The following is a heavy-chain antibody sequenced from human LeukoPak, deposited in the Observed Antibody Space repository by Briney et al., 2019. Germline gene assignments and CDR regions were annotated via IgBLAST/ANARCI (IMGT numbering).Heavy chain of an antibody. CDR2: IIPIFGTA. CDR1: GGTFSSYA. J-gene: IGHJ4*02. Sequence: SVKVSCKASGGTFSSYAISWVRQAPGHGLEWMGGIIPIFGTANYAQKFQGRVTITADESTSTAHMELSSLRSEDTAVYYCARAPPGASRHMGIDYWGQGTLVTVSS. CDR3: ARAPPGASRHMGIDY. V-gene: IGHV1-69*13. D-gene: IGHD3-10*01.